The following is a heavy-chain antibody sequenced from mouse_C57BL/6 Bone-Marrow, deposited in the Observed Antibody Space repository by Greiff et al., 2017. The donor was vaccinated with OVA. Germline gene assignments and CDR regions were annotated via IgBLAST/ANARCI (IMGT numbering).Heavy chain of an antibody. V-gene: IGHV1-63*01. Sequence: QVQLQQSGAELVRPGTSVKMTCKASGYTFTHYWLGWATQRPGHGLEWIGDIYPGGGYTNYNEKFKGKATLTADTSSSTAYMQFSSLTSEDTAIDHCARLNGYDGGFAYGGQGTLVTVSA. CDR2: IYPGGGYT. D-gene: IGHD2-2*01. J-gene: IGHJ3*01. CDR3: ARLNGYDGGFAY. CDR1: GYTFTHYW.